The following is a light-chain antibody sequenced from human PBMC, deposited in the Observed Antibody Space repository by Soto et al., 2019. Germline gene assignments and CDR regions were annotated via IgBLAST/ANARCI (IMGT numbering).Light chain of an antibody. CDR3: LSFDSSLRVV. CDR1: SSNIGAGYD. CDR2: GNT. V-gene: IGLV1-40*01. Sequence: QSVLTQPPSVSGAPGQRVTISCTGTSSNIGAGYDVYWYQQLPGRAPKLLIYGNTNRPSGVPDRFSGSKSGTSASLAITGLQAEDEADYYCLSFDSSLRVVFGGGTKLTVL. J-gene: IGLJ2*01.